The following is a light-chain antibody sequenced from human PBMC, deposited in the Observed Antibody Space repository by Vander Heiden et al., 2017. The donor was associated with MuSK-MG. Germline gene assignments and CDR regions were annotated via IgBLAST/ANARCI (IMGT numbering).Light chain of an antibody. CDR1: PSFLHSNGYNY. V-gene: IGKV2-28*01. Sequence: IVMTQSPLSRPGTPGRPATISWRTSPSFLHSNGYNYLDWYLQKPRQPPQLLIYLGSTRASGVPDSFRGSVSGTDFTLNISRVQAEDVGVYYCKQALQTPRTFGGGTKVEIK. CDR2: LGS. J-gene: IGKJ4*01. CDR3: KQALQTPRT.